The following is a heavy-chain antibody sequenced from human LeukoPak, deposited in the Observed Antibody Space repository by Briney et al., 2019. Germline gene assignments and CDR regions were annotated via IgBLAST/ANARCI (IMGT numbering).Heavy chain of an antibody. V-gene: IGHV3-23*01. CDR2: ISGGGENT. Sequence: GGSLRLSCVASGFIFSDYDMSWVRQAPGEGLEWVSAISGGGENTYYADSVKGRFTVSRDNSKNTLFLQMNSLRAEDTAVYYCARVRGDYGDYEVGYFDYWGQGTLVTASS. D-gene: IGHD4-17*01. CDR3: ARVRGDYGDYEVGYFDY. J-gene: IGHJ4*02. CDR1: GFIFSDYD.